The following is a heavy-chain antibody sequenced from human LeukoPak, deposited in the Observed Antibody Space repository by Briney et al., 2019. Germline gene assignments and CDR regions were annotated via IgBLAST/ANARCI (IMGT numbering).Heavy chain of an antibody. D-gene: IGHD3-22*01. CDR2: IYHSGST. Sequence: KASGTLSLTCAVSGGSISSSDWWSWVRQPPGKGLEWIGEIYHSGSTNYNPSLKSRVTISVDKSKNQFSLKLSSVTAADTAVYYCARALFDYDSSGYGYWGQGTLVTVSS. CDR3: ARALFDYDSSGYGY. J-gene: IGHJ4*02. V-gene: IGHV4-4*02. CDR1: GGSISSSDW.